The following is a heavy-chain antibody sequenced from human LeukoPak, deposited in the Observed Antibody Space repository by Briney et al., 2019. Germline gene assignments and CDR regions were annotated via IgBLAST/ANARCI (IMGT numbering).Heavy chain of an antibody. V-gene: IGHV3-23*01. CDR3: AKATYYYGSGIYSYFDY. CDR2: ISGSGGST. CDR1: GFTFNNYA. D-gene: IGHD3-10*01. J-gene: IGHJ4*02. Sequence: SGGSLRLSCAASGFTFNNYAMSWVRQAPGKGLECVSIISGSGGSTYDADSVKGRFTISRDNSKNTVYLQMNSLRAEDTAVYYCAKATYYYGSGIYSYFDYWGQGTLVTVSS.